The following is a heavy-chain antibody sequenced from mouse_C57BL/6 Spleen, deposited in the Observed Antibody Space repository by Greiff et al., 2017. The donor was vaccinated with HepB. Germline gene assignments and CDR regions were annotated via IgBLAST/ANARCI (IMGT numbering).Heavy chain of an antibody. CDR3: ARRGYYGSSHFDY. V-gene: IGHV8-12*01. CDR1: GFSLSTSGMG. D-gene: IGHD1-1*01. Sequence: QVTLKESGPGILQSSQTLSLTCSFSGFSLSTSGMGVSWIRQPSGKGLEWLAHIYWDDDKRYNPSLKSRLTISKDTSRNQVFLKITSVDTADTATYYCARRGYYGSSHFDYWGQGTTLTVSS. J-gene: IGHJ2*01. CDR2: IYWDDDK.